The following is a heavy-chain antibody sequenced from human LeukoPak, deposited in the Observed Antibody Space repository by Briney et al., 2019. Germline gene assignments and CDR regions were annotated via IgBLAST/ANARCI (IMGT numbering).Heavy chain of an antibody. D-gene: IGHD2-15*01. CDR3: ARAALGYCSGGSCYRFDY. CDR1: AFTFSSYG. Sequence: GGSLRLSCAASAFTFSSYGMHWVRQAPGKGLEWVAVIWYDGNNKYYADSVKGRFTISRDNSKNTLYLQMNSLRAEDTAVYYCARAALGYCSGGSCYRFDYWGQGTLVTVSS. V-gene: IGHV3-33*01. CDR2: IWYDGNNK. J-gene: IGHJ4*02.